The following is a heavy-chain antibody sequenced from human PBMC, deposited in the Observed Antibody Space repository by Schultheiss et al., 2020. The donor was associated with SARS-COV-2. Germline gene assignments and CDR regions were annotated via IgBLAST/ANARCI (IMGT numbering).Heavy chain of an antibody. CDR3: ARGTEADFDY. CDR1: GGSFSGYY. Sequence: SQTLSLTCAVYGGSFSGYYWSWIRQPPGKGLEWIGEINHGEATNYNPSLKSRVTISVDTSKNQFSLQLNSVTPEDTAVYYCARGTEADFDYWGQGILVTVSS. CDR2: INHGEAT. V-gene: IGHV4-34*01. J-gene: IGHJ4*02.